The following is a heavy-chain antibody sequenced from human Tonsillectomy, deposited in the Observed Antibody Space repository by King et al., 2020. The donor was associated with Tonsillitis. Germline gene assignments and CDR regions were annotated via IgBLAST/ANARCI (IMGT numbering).Heavy chain of an antibody. Sequence: VPLQESGPGLVKPSQTLSLTCTVSGGSISSGSYYWSWIRQPAGKGLEWIGRIYTSGSTNYNPSLKSRVTISVDTSKNQFSLKLSSVTAADTAVYYCAREALGYCSGGSCYSFDWGQGTLVTVSS. V-gene: IGHV4-61*02. J-gene: IGHJ4*02. CDR1: GGSISSGSYY. D-gene: IGHD2-15*01. CDR3: AREALGYCSGGSCYSFD. CDR2: IYTSGST.